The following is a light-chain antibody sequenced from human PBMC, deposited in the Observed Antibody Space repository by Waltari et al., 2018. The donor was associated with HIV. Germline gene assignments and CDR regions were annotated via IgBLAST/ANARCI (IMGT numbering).Light chain of an antibody. J-gene: IGLJ2*01. CDR1: SPNNGSTYT. CDR2: DND. Sequence: QSVLTQPASVSGAPGQRVTISCTGSSPNNGSTYTVSWYRQLPGTAPRLLIYDNDLRPSGVPDRFSGSKSGSSASLAITGLQADDEAVYYCQSYDTSLSGSMVFGAGTKLTVL. V-gene: IGLV1-40*01. CDR3: QSYDTSLSGSMV.